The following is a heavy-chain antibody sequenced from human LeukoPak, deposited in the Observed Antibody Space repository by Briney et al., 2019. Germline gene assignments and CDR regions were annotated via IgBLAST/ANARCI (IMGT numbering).Heavy chain of an antibody. D-gene: IGHD2-2*01. CDR1: GYSISSGYY. CDR2: IYHSGST. Sequence: SETLSLTCTVSGYSISSGYYWGWIRQPPGKGLEWIGSIYHSGSTYYNPSLKSRVTISVDTSKNQFSLKLSSVTAADTAVYYCARRLRVPAAMRGEGFDYWGQGTLVTVSS. CDR3: ARRLRVPAAMRGEGFDY. J-gene: IGHJ4*02. V-gene: IGHV4-38-2*02.